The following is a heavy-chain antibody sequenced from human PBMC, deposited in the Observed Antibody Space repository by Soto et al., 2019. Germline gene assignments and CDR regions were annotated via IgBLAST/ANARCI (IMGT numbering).Heavy chain of an antibody. D-gene: IGHD1-26*01. CDR3: AKDRRGSYYYYYYHGMDV. V-gene: IGHV3-23*01. Sequence: GGSMRLSCAASGFTFSSYAMSWVRQAPGKGLEWVSAISGSGGSTYYADSVKGRFTISRDNSKNTLYLQMNSLRAEDTAVYYCAKDRRGSYYYYYYHGMDVWGQGTTVTVSS. CDR2: ISGSGGST. CDR1: GFTFSSYA. J-gene: IGHJ6*02.